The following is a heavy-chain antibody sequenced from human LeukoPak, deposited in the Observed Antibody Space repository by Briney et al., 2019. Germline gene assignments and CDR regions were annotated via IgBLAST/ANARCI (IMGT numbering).Heavy chain of an antibody. V-gene: IGHV4-34*01. CDR2: INHSGST. CDR1: GGSFSGYY. J-gene: IGHJ4*02. Sequence: PSETLSLTCAVYGGSFSGYYWSWIRQPPRKGLEWIGEINHSGSTNYNPSLKSRVTISVDTSKNQFSLKLSSVTAADTAVYYCARLIRYFDWLYDYWGQGTLVTVSS. CDR3: ARLIRYFDWLYDY. D-gene: IGHD3-9*01.